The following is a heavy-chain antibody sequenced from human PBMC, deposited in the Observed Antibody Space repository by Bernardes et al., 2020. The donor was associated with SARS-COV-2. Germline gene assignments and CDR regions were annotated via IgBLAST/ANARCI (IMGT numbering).Heavy chain of an antibody. J-gene: IGHJ3*02. V-gene: IGHV4-39*01. D-gene: IGHD4-17*01. CDR2: VSYSGSA. CDR3: ARPYGGNSAAFDI. Sequence: ETLSLTCTVSGGSLTSSGHYWGWIRQSPAKGLEWIGSVSYSGSAYYIPSLKSRVTISVDTSENQFSLKLSSVSAADTGVYYCARPYGGNSAAFDIWGRGTMVTVSS. CDR1: GGSLTSSGHY.